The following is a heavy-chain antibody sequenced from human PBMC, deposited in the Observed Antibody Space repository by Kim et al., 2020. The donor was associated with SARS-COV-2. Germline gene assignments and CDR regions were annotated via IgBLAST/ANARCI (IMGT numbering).Heavy chain of an antibody. Sequence: YNPSLKSRVTISVDTSKNQFSLKLSSVTAADTAVYYCARNIAARRGATDYWGQGTLVTVSS. D-gene: IGHD6-6*01. CDR3: ARNIAARRGATDY. J-gene: IGHJ4*02. V-gene: IGHV4-34*01.